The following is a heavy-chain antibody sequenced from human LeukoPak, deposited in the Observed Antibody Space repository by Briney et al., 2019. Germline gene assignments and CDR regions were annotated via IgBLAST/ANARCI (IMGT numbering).Heavy chain of an antibody. J-gene: IGHJ6*04. V-gene: IGHV4-39*07. CDR2: IYYSGST. CDR3: ASKPVGSTIFGV. D-gene: IGHD3-9*01. Sequence: TSETLSLTCTVSGGSISSSSYYWGWIRQPPGKGLEWIGSIYYSGSTYYNPSLKSRVTISVDTSKNQFSLKLSSVTASDTAVYYCASKPVGSTIFGVWGKGTTVTVSS. CDR1: GGSISSSSYY.